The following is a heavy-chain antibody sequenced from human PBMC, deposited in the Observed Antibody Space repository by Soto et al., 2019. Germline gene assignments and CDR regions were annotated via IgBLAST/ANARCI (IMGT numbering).Heavy chain of an antibody. CDR3: QRGLVSSAYKGNRDY. V-gene: IGHV4-34*01. CDR1: GGSFSGYY. CDR2: INHSGST. D-gene: IGHD3-22*01. Sequence: SATLSLACAVYGGSFSGYYWSWIRQRPGKWLEWIGEINHSGSTNYNPALKSRVTISVDTYKNQFSLKLSSVTAADTAVDYCQRGLVSSAYKGNRDYWRQRNTVTVSS. J-gene: IGHJ4*02.